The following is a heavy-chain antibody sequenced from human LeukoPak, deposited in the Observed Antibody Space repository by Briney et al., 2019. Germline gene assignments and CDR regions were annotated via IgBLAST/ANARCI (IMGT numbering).Heavy chain of an antibody. CDR2: INSSGGRT. D-gene: IGHD1-14*01. V-gene: IGHV3-64*01. CDR1: GFTFSSYA. Sequence: GGSLRLSCAAYGFTFSSYARHWVRQPPGKGLEYDSAINSSGGRTYYANSVKGRFTISRDNSKNTLYLQMGSLRSEDAAVYYCARGVHPRPGHYYYYYYMVVWGKETTVTISS. CDR3: ARGVHPRPGHYYYYYYMVV. J-gene: IGHJ6*03.